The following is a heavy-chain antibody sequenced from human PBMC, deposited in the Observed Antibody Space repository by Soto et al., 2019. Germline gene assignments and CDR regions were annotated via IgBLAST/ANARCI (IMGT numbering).Heavy chain of an antibody. Sequence: SVKGWCKASGYTFTSYGITWVRQAPAQGLEWMGWISAYSGNTNYAQKLQGRVTMTTATSTSTAYMELRSLRSDDTAVYYCERAPGTGICYYGMDVWGQGTKVTVYS. CDR2: ISAYSGNT. J-gene: IGHJ6*02. D-gene: IGHD6-13*01. V-gene: IGHV1-18*04. CDR3: ERAPGTGICYYGMDV. CDR1: GYTFTSYG.